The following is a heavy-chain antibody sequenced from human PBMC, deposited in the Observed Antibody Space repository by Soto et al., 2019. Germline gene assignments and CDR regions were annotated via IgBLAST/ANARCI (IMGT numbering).Heavy chain of an antibody. CDR2: LYWDDDK. CDR1: GLSLRTTGVG. V-gene: IGHV2-5*02. CDR3: VQSRCGGDCLQIYSSPSSYGLDV. Sequence: QITLKESGPTLVKPTQTLTLTCTFSGLSLRTTGVGVGWVRQPPGKALEWLALLYWDDDKRYSPSLKSRLTITXDXSXKXLVLTMTNMDTVDTATYYCVQSRCGGDCLQIYSSPSSYGLDVWGQGTTVTVSS. D-gene: IGHD2-21*02. J-gene: IGHJ6*02.